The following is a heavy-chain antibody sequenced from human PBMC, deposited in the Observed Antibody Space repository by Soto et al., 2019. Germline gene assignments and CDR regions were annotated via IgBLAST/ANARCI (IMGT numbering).Heavy chain of an antibody. D-gene: IGHD4-17*01. Sequence: GGSLRLSCAASGFTFSSYSMNWVRQAPGKGLEWVSSISSSSSYIYYADSVKGRFTISRDNAKNSLYLQMNSLRAEETAVYYCARVGGFTVTDLDYWGQGTLVTVSS. J-gene: IGHJ4*02. CDR2: ISSSSSYI. CDR3: ARVGGFTVTDLDY. CDR1: GFTFSSYS. V-gene: IGHV3-21*01.